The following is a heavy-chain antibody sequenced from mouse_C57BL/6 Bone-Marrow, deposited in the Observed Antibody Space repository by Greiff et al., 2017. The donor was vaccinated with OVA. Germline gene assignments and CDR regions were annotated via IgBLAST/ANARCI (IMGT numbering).Heavy chain of an antibody. J-gene: IGHJ1*03. V-gene: IGHV1-19*01. CDR2: INPYNGGT. D-gene: IGHD1-2*01. Sequence: VQLKESGPVLVKPGASVKMSCKASGYTFTDYYMNWVKQSHGKSLEWIGVINPYNGGTSYNQKFKGKATLTVDKSSSTAYMELNSLTSEDSAVYYCARRAAALSVSDVWGTGTTVTVSS. CDR3: ARRAAALSVSDV. CDR1: GYTFTDYY.